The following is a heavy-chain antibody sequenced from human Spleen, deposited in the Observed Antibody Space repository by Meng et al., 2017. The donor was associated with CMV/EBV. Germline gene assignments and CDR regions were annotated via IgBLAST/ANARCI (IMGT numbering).Heavy chain of an antibody. D-gene: IGHD5-18*01. V-gene: IGHV3-30*02. CDR3: AKDMVATAMVSSFDY. J-gene: IGHJ4*02. CDR1: GFTFSSYG. Sequence: QVQLVESXXGXVXXGGXLRLACASSGFTFSSYGMHWVRQAPGKGLEWVAFIRYDGSNKYYADSVKGRFTISRDNSKNTLYLQMNSLRAEDTAVYYCAKDMVATAMVSSFDYWGQGTLVTVSS. CDR2: IRYDGSNK.